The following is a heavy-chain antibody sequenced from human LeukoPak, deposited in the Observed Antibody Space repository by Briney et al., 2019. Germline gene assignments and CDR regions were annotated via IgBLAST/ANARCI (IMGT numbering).Heavy chain of an antibody. CDR1: GGSISSSGYY. CDR2: IFYSGST. V-gene: IGHV4-39*01. Sequence: SETLSLTCTVSGGSISSSGYYWGWIRQPPGKGLEWIGSIFYSGSTYYTPSLKSRVTISVDTSKNLLSLRLSSLTAADTAVYYCARQSWGRYWYFDLWGRGTLVTVSS. J-gene: IGHJ2*01. D-gene: IGHD3-16*01. CDR3: ARQSWGRYWYFDL.